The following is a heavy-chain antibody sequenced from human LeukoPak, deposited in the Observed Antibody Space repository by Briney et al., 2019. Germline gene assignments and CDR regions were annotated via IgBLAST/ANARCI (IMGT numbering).Heavy chain of an antibody. CDR3: ARDKAVGPTRLDY. J-gene: IGHJ4*02. D-gene: IGHD1-26*01. CDR1: GFTFSSYG. CDR2: ISSSGGTI. Sequence: PGGSLRLSCAASGFTFSSYGMNWVGQARGKGLEGVSYISSSGGTIYYADSVNSGFTISRDNAKNLLFLQMNRLSAEDPAVYYCARDKAVGPTRLDYWGQGTLVTVSS. V-gene: IGHV3-48*04.